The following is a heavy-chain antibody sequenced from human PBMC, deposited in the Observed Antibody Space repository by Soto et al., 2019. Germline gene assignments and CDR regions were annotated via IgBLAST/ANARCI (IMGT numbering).Heavy chain of an antibody. CDR1: GGSISSYY. CDR3: AGVSGIYYYGMDV. CDR2: IYYSGST. V-gene: IGHV4-59*08. Sequence: SETLSLTCTVSGGSISSYYWSWIRQPPGKGLEWIGYIYYSGSTNYNPSLKSRVTISVDTSKNQFSLKLSSVTAADTAVYYCAGVSGIYYYGMDVWGQGTTVTVSS. J-gene: IGHJ6*02. D-gene: IGHD3-10*01.